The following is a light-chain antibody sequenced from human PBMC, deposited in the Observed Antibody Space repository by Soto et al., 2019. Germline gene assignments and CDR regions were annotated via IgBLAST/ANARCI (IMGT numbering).Light chain of an antibody. CDR1: QSVSSSY. Sequence: EIVLTQSPVTLSLSPGERATLSCRASQSVSSSYLAWYQQKPGQAPRLLIYGASSRATGIPDRFSGSVSGTGFTLTISRLEPEDFAVYYCQQYGSSPPWTFGQGTKVEIK. CDR3: QQYGSSPPWT. CDR2: GAS. V-gene: IGKV3-20*01. J-gene: IGKJ1*01.